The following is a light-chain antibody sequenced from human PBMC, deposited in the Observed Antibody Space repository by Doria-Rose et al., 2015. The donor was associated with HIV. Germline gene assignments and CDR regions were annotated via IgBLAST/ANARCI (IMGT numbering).Light chain of an antibody. CDR2: KAS. J-gene: IGKJ2*01. CDR3: QHFNSYSPMFT. CDR1: INSW. V-gene: IGKV1-5*03. Sequence: INSWLAWYQQKPGXXPXLLSYKASTLEIGVPXXFSGSGSGTEFTLTISSLQPDDCATYXCQHFNSYSPMFTXGXXXXXEIK.